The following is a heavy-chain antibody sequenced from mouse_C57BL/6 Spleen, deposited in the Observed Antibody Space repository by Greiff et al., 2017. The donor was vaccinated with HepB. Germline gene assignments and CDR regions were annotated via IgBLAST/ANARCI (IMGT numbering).Heavy chain of an antibody. J-gene: IGHJ2*01. V-gene: IGHV5-16*01. CDR2: INYDGSST. D-gene: IGHD1-1*01. CDR1: GFTFSDYY. Sequence: EVKLVESEGGLVQPGSSMKLSCTASGFTFSDYYMAWVRQVPEKGLEWVANINYDGSSTYYLDSLKSRFIISRDNAKNILYLPMSSLKSEDTATYYCARGDYYGSSYRYFDYWGQGTTLTVSS. CDR3: ARGDYYGSSYRYFDY.